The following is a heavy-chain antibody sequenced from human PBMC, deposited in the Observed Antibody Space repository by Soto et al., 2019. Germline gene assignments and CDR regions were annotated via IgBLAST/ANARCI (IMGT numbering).Heavy chain of an antibody. J-gene: IGHJ5*02. V-gene: IGHV4-59*12. D-gene: IGHD2-2*01. Sequence: SETLPLTCTVSGGSLSSYYWTWIRQPPGKGLEWIGYVYYSGNTNYNPSLKSRVTISVDTSKNQFSLKLSSVTAADTAVYYCARVPDRWGQGTLVTVSS. CDR2: VYYSGNT. CDR3: ARVPDR. CDR1: GGSLSSYY.